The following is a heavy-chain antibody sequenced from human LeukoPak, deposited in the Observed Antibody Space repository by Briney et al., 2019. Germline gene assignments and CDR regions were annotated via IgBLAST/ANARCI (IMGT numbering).Heavy chain of an antibody. J-gene: IGHJ6*02. CDR1: GGSISSYY. Sequence: PSETLSLTCTVSGGSISSYYWSWIRQPPGKGLEWIGYIYYSGSTNYNPSLKSRVTISVDTSKNQFSLKLSSVTAADTAVYYCARFGYCSSTSCYTREGYYYYGMDVWGQGTTVTVSS. D-gene: IGHD2-2*02. V-gene: IGHV4-59*08. CDR3: ARFGYCSSTSCYTREGYYYYGMDV. CDR2: IYYSGST.